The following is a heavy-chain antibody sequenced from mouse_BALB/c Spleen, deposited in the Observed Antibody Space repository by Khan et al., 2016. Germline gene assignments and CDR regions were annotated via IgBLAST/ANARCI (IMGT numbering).Heavy chain of an antibody. CDR3: ARGPYAMDY. Sequence: QIQLEQSGPELKKPGESVRLSCKASGYTFTTAGMQWVQKMPGKGLRWIVWINSLTGGPIYAEDFKGRFAFSLETSASTAYLQIGNLKNEDTATYFCARGPYAMDYWWRESSVIVSS. CDR1: GYTFTTAG. V-gene: IGHV9-4*02. CDR2: INSLTGGP. J-gene: IGHJ4*01.